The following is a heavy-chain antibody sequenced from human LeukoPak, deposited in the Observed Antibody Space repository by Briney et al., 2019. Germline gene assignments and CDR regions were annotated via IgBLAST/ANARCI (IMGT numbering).Heavy chain of an antibody. V-gene: IGHV4-59*01. CDR2: IYYTGGT. J-gene: IGHJ3*02. CDR3: ARLLDYDSSGYPDTFDI. Sequence: SETLSLTCSVSGGSISPNYWTWIRQPPGKGLEWIGFIYYTGGTNYNPSLKSRLTISIDTSKSQFSLKMSSLTAADTAVYYCARLLDYDSSGYPDTFDIWGQGTMVTVSS. CDR1: GGSISPNY. D-gene: IGHD3-22*01.